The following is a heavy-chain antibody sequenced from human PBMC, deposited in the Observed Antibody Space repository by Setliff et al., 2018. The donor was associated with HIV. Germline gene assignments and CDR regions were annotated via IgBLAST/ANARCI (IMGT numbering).Heavy chain of an antibody. J-gene: IGHJ4*02. CDR3: TIGRLYSVPHF. CDR1: GGSFSGYY. CDR2: INHSGIT. V-gene: IGHV4-34*01. Sequence: SETLSLTCAVYGGSFSGYYWTWIRQPPGKGLEWIGDINHSGITNYNTSLKSRVNISVDTSKNQFSMKLSSVTAAETAMYYCTIGRLYSVPHFWGQGTLVTVSS. D-gene: IGHD5-12*01.